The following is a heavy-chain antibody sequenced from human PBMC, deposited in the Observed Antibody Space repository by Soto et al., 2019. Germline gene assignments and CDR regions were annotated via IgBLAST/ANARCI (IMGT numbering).Heavy chain of an antibody. Sequence: LRLSCTASGFTFGDYAMSWVRQAPGKGLEWVGFIRSKAYGGTTEYAASVKGRFTISRDDSKSIAYLQMNSLKTEDTAVYYCTRDRYSSSWYRDYGMDVWGQGTTVTVSS. D-gene: IGHD6-13*01. CDR2: IRSKAYGGTT. V-gene: IGHV3-49*04. CDR3: TRDRYSSSWYRDYGMDV. CDR1: GFTFGDYA. J-gene: IGHJ6*02.